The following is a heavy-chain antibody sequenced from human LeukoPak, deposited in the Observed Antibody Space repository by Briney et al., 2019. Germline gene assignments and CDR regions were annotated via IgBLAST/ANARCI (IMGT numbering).Heavy chain of an antibody. CDR3: ARFTMIVEGYYFDY. D-gene: IGHD3-22*01. CDR1: GGSISSGGYY. V-gene: IGHV4-31*03. Sequence: SETLSLTCTASGGSISSGGYYWSWIRQHPGKGLEWIGYIYYSGSTYYNPSLKSRVTISVDTSKNQFSLKLSSVTAADTAVYYCARFTMIVEGYYFDYWGQGTLVTVSS. J-gene: IGHJ4*02. CDR2: IYYSGST.